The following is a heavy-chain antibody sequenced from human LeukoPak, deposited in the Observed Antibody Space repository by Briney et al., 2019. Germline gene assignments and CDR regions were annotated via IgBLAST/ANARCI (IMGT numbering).Heavy chain of an antibody. CDR3: ARRLVVRGVMGYFDY. CDR1: GGSISSYY. V-gene: IGHV4-59*08. CDR2: IYYSGST. D-gene: IGHD3-10*01. J-gene: IGHJ4*02. Sequence: SETLSLTCTVSGGSISSYYWSWIRQPPGKGLEWIGYIYYSGSTNYNPSLKSRVTISVDTSKNQFSLKLSSVTAADTAVYYCARRLVVRGVMGYFDYWGQGTLVTVSS.